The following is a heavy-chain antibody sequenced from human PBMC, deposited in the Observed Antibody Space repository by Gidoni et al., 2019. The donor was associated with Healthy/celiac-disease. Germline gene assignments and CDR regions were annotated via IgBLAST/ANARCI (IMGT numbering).Heavy chain of an antibody. Sequence: QVQLVASGGGVVQPGGSLRLTCAASGFTFSSYGMHWVRQAPGKGLEWVAFRRYDGSNKYYADSVKGRFTISRDNSKNTLYLQMNSRRAEDTAVYYCAKGSFQLRFLEWPDDYWGQGTLVTVSS. J-gene: IGHJ4*02. D-gene: IGHD3-3*01. CDR2: RRYDGSNK. CDR3: AKGSFQLRFLEWPDDY. CDR1: GFTFSSYG. V-gene: IGHV3-30*02.